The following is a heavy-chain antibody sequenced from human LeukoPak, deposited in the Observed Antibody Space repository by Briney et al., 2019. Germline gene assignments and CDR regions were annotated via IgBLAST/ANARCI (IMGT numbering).Heavy chain of an antibody. J-gene: IGHJ5*02. Sequence: SVKVPCKASGGTFSSYTISWVRQAPGQGLEWMGRIIPILGIANYAQKFQGRVTITADKSTSTAYMELSSLRSEDTAVYYCARDTYVVVPAATSYLFDPWGQGTLVTVSS. D-gene: IGHD2-2*01. V-gene: IGHV1-69*04. CDR3: ARDTYVVVPAATSYLFDP. CDR2: IIPILGIA. CDR1: GGTFSSYT.